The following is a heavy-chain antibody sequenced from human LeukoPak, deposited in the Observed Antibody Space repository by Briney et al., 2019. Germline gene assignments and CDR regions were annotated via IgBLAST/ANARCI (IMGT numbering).Heavy chain of an antibody. Sequence: GGSLRLSCAASGFTFSSYSMNWVRQAPGKGLEWVSSISSSSSYIYYADSVKGRFTISRDNAKNSLYLQMNSLRAEDTAVYYCARDDSRYYYGSGSPGGFGYYMDVWGKGTTDTVSS. D-gene: IGHD3-10*01. J-gene: IGHJ6*03. CDR2: ISSSSSYI. CDR1: GFTFSSYS. V-gene: IGHV3-21*01. CDR3: ARDDSRYYYGSGSPGGFGYYMDV.